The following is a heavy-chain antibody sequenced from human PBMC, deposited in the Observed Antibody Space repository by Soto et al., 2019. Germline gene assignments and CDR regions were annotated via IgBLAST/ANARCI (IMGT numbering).Heavy chain of an antibody. V-gene: IGHV3-23*01. CDR3: ARGPGAPPPHDYGMDV. D-gene: IGHD7-27*01. CDR1: GFTFSSHV. J-gene: IGHJ6*02. Sequence: EVQLLESGGGLVQPGGSLRLSCAASGFTFSSHVMNWVRQAPGKGLEWVAAISGGGGTTFYGDSVEGRFTMSRDNSKNTLFLQRNSLGPEDPAVFYCARGPGAPPPHDYGMDVWGQGTTVTVSS. CDR2: ISGGGGTT.